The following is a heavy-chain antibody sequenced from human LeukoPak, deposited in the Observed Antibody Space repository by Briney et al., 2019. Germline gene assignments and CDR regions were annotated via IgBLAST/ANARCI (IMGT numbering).Heavy chain of an antibody. CDR2: INWVGDTS. CDR1: GFTFDDYA. CDR3: AKDRQYGDYGGGDFFDS. D-gene: IGHD4-17*01. J-gene: IGHJ4*02. V-gene: IGHV3-43D*03. Sequence: GGSLRLSCAASGFTFDDYAMHWVRQAPGKGLQWISSINWVGDTSSYADSVKGRFAVSRDNTKGSLYLQMHSLRSEDTALYYCAKDRQYGDYGGGDFFDSWGQGTLVTVSS.